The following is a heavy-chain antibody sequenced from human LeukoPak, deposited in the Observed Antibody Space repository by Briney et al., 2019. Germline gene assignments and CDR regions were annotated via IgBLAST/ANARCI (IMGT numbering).Heavy chain of an antibody. CDR1: GGSISSSTYY. CDR3: ARDGGSIPAATAFDY. D-gene: IGHD2-2*01. V-gene: IGHV4-39*07. J-gene: IGHJ4*02. CDR2: IYYSGST. Sequence: SETLSLTCTVSGGSISSSTYYWVWIRQPPGKGLEWIGCIYYSGSTYYNPSLKSRVTISVDTSKNQFSLKLSSVTAADTPVYYCARDGGSIPAATAFDYWGQGTLVTVSS.